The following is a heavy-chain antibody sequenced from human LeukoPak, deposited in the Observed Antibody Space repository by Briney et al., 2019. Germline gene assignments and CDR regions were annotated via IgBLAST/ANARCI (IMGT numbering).Heavy chain of an antibody. V-gene: IGHV1-18*01. CDR2: ISGYNGNT. D-gene: IGHD3-10*01. J-gene: IGHJ4*02. CDR3: ARRSRFGELFDY. CDR1: GYTFTSYG. Sequence: ASVKVSCKACGYTFTSYGISWVRQAPGQWLEWMGWISGYNGNTNYAQKLQGRVTMTTDTSTSTAYMELRSLRSDDTAVYYCARRSRFGELFDYWGQGTLVTVSS.